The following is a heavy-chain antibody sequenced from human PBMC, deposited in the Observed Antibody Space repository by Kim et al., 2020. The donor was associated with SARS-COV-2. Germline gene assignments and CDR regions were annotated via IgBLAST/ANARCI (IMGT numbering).Heavy chain of an antibody. J-gene: IGHJ4*02. CDR3: AKDLCGSGSYCQPAFDY. V-gene: IGHV3-23*01. D-gene: IGHD3-10*01. Sequence: VKGRFTISRDNSKNTLYLQMNSLRAEDTAVYYCAKDLCGSGSYCQPAFDYWGQGTLVTVSS.